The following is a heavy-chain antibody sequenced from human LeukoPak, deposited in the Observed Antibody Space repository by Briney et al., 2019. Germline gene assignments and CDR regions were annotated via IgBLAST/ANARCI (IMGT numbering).Heavy chain of an antibody. Sequence: GSSVKVSCKASGGTSNSHAISWVRQAPGQGLEWMGRIISNLGTTNRAQKFQDRVTLTADKSTNTAYMELTSLTSDDTAIYYCATTNDGGGYQWGDFFDYWGQGTLVTDSS. J-gene: IGHJ4*02. CDR1: GGTSNSHA. D-gene: IGHD3-22*01. V-gene: IGHV1-69*04. CDR3: ATTNDGGGYQWGDFFDY. CDR2: IISNLGTT.